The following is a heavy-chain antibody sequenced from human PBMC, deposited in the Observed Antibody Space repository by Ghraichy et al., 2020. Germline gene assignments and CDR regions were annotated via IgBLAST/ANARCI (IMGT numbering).Heavy chain of an antibody. CDR1: GGSFSGYY. CDR3: ARSPAPTTVTTPPTGYYFDY. J-gene: IGHJ4*02. CDR2: INHSGST. V-gene: IGHV4-34*01. Sequence: SQTLSLTCAVYGGSFSGYYWSWIRQPPGKGLEWIGEINHSGSTNYNPSLKSRVTISVDTSKNQFSLKLSSVTAADTAVYYCARSPAPTTVTTPPTGYYFDYWGQGTLVTVSS. D-gene: IGHD4-17*01.